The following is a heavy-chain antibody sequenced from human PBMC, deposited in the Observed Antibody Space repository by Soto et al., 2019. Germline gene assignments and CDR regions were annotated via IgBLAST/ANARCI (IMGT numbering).Heavy chain of an antibody. CDR2: ISSST. J-gene: IGHJ6*02. D-gene: IGHD2-15*01. CDR3: ARGPPTLYCSGGSCRYYYGMDV. V-gene: IGHV3-21*01. CDR1: GFIFGSYT. Sequence: GGSLRLSCAASGFIFGSYTMNWVRQAPGKGLEWVSSISSSTSYADSVKGRFTISRDNAKNTLYLQMNSLRAEDTAVYYCARGPPTLYCSGGSCRYYYGMDVWGQGTTVTVSS.